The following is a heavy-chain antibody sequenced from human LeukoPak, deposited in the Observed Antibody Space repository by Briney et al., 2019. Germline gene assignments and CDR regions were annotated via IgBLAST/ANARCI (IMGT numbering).Heavy chain of an antibody. V-gene: IGHV4-39*07. J-gene: IGHJ3*01. CDR3: AKDSFYALDV. CDR1: GGSISSSSYY. Sequence: PSETLSLTCTVSGGSISSSSYYWGWIRQPPGKGLEWIGSIYYSGSTYYNPSLKSRVTISVDTSKNQFSLKLSSVTAADTAVYYCAKDSFYALDVWGQGTMVTVSS. CDR2: IYYSGST.